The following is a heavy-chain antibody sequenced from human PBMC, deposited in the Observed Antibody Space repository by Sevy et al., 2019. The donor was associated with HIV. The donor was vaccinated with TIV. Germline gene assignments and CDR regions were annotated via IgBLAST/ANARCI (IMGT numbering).Heavy chain of an antibody. Sequence: GGSLRLSCAASGFTFSSYAMSWVRQAPGKGLEWVSAISGSGGSTYYADSVKGRFTISRDNSKNTLYLQMNSLRAEDTAVYYCEKDPIKTHGDPNYYYYYMDVWGKGTTVTVSS. CDR2: ISGSGGST. V-gene: IGHV3-23*01. D-gene: IGHD4-17*01. CDR3: EKDPIKTHGDPNYYYYYMDV. J-gene: IGHJ6*03. CDR1: GFTFSSYA.